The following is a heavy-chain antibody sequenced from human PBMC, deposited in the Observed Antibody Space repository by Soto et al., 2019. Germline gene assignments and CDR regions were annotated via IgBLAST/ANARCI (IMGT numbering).Heavy chain of an antibody. CDR1: GGTFSSYA. Sequence: QVQLVQSGAEVKKPGSSVKVSCKASGGTFSSYAISWVRQAPGQGLEWMGGIIPIFGTANYAQKFQGRVTITADESTSTAYMELISLRSEDTAVYYCARGYYDSSGARYYYYYGMDVWGQGTTVTVSS. J-gene: IGHJ6*02. D-gene: IGHD3-22*01. CDR2: IIPIFGTA. CDR3: ARGYYDSSGARYYYYYGMDV. V-gene: IGHV1-69*01.